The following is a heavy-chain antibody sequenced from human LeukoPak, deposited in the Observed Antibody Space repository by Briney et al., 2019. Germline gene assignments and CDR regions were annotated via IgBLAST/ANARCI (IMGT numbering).Heavy chain of an antibody. CDR2: ISGSGGST. D-gene: IGHD3-9*01. J-gene: IGHJ4*02. Sequence: GGSLRLSCAASGFTFSSYAMSWVRQAPGKGLEWVSAISGSGGSTYYADSVKGRFTISRDNSKNTLYLQLNSLRAEDTAVYYCAKDLNYFDWLFDYWGQGTLVTVSS. CDR1: GFTFSSYA. CDR3: AKDLNYFDWLFDY. V-gene: IGHV3-23*01.